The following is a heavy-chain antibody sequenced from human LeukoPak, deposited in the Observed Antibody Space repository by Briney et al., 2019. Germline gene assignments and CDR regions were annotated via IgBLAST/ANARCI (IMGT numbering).Heavy chain of an antibody. D-gene: IGHD6-13*01. CDR3: ARESIAAAGTGGYYFDY. Sequence: SGGSLRLSCAASGFTFSSYAMSWVRQAPGKGLEWVSAISGSGGSTYYADSVKGRFTISRDNSKNTLYLQMNSLRAEDTAVYYCARESIAAAGTGGYYFDYWGQGTLVTVSS. V-gene: IGHV3-23*01. CDR2: ISGSGGST. J-gene: IGHJ4*02. CDR1: GFTFSSYA.